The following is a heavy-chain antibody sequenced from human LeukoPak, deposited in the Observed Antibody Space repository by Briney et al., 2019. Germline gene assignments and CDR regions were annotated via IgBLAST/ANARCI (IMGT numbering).Heavy chain of an antibody. J-gene: IGHJ4*02. D-gene: IGHD2/OR15-2a*01. CDR3: AKVAGDRIDY. Sequence: ASVKVSCKASRYTFATYGFCWVRQAPGHGVEWMGWISANTGKTDDARKFQGRVTMTTDTSTSTAYMELRSLRPDDTAVYYCAKVAGDRIDYWGQGTLLTVSS. CDR2: ISANTGKT. CDR1: RYTFATYG. V-gene: IGHV1-18*01.